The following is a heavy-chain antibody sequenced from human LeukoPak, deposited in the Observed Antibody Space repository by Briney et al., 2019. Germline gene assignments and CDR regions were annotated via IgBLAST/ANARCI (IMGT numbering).Heavy chain of an antibody. Sequence: GTSVTVSCKASGFTFTSSAMQWVRQARGQRLEWIGWIVVGSGNTNYAQKFQERVTITRDMSTSTAYMELSSLRSEDTAVYYCAAESSPAPFYYYGMDVWGQGTTVTVSS. V-gene: IGHV1-58*02. CDR1: GFTFTSSA. J-gene: IGHJ6*02. D-gene: IGHD6-6*01. CDR3: AAESSPAPFYYYGMDV. CDR2: IVVGSGNT.